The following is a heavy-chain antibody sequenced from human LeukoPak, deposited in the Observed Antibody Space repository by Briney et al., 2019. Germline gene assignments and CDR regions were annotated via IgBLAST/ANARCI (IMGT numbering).Heavy chain of an antibody. CDR3: ARGYAFDP. CDR2: TYYRSRWYN. Sequence: SQTLSLTCAISGDSVSNNSGAWNWLRQSPSRGLEWLGRTYYRSRWYNEYAVSVKSRIIINPDTSKNQFSLQLNSVTPEDTAVYYCARGYAFDPWGQGTLVTVSS. V-gene: IGHV6-1*01. D-gene: IGHD2-8*01. CDR1: GDSVSNNSGA. J-gene: IGHJ5*02.